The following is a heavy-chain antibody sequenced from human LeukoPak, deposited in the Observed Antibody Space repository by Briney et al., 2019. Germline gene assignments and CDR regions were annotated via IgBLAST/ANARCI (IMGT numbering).Heavy chain of an antibody. CDR1: GYTFTSYG. CDR2: ISAYNGNT. V-gene: IGHV1-18*01. Sequence: ASVKVSCKTSGYTFTSYGISWVRQAPGQGLEWMGWISAYNGNTNYAQKLQGRVTMTRDMSTSTVYMELSSLRSEDTAVYYCARGANRDAEYFQHWGQGTLVTVSS. CDR3: ARGANRDAEYFQH. J-gene: IGHJ1*01. D-gene: IGHD2-8*01.